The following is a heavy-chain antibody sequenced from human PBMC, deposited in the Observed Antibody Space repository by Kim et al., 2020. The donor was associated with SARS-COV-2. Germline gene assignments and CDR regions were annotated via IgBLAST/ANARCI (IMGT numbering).Heavy chain of an antibody. D-gene: IGHD2-2*01. V-gene: IGHV3-48*02. J-gene: IGHJ6*02. CDR3: ARVVRWGSQIGDHGIDV. CDR1: GFTFSGYT. Sequence: GGSLRLSCVASGFTFSGYTMNWVRQAPGKGLEWVSYISNTIVAIYYADSVKGRFTISRDNAKNSLYLQMNSLRDEDTAVYYCARVVRWGSQIGDHGIDVWGQGTTVTVSS. CDR2: ISNTIVAI.